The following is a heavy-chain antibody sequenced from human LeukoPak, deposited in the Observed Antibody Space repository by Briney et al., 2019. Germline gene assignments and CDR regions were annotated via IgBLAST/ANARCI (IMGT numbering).Heavy chain of an antibody. J-gene: IGHJ4*02. V-gene: IGHV3-7*01. Sequence: GGSLRLSCAASGFTFSNYAMSWVRQAPGKGPEWVANIKQDGSEIYYVDSVKGRFTISRDNAKNSLFLQMNSLRAEDTAVYYCARDKAVGPTLLDYWGQGTLVTVSS. CDR2: IKQDGSEI. D-gene: IGHD1-26*01. CDR1: GFTFSNYA. CDR3: ARDKAVGPTLLDY.